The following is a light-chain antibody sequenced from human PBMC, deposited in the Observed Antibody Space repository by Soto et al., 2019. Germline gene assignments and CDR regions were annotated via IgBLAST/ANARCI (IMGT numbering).Light chain of an antibody. CDR1: QSVGSL. Sequence: DIQMTQSPSSLSASVGDRVTITCRASQSVGSLLNWFQQRPGIAPKLLIYAASTLQSGAPSRFSGSGAGTDFTLIISNLQPEDFATYYCQQSYSLPYTFGQGTKLEI. CDR3: QQSYSLPYT. V-gene: IGKV1-39*01. CDR2: AAS. J-gene: IGKJ2*01.